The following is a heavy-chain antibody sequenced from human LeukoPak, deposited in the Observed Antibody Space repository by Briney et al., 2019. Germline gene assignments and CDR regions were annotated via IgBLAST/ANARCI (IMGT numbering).Heavy chain of an antibody. V-gene: IGHV4-4*02. Sequence: SETLSLTCTVSGDSINSLDLWSWVRQPPGQGLEWIGEMYLSGTTHSNPSVKSRVTISIDKSKNQFFLNLSSVTAADTAVYYCAREGSGYYYGGFDIWGQGTMVTVSS. CDR2: MYLSGTT. CDR3: AREGSGYYYGGFDI. D-gene: IGHD3-22*01. J-gene: IGHJ3*02. CDR1: GDSINSLDL.